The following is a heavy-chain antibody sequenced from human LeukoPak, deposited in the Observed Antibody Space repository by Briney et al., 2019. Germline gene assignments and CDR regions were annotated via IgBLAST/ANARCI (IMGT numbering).Heavy chain of an antibody. J-gene: IGHJ5*02. V-gene: IGHV3-7*01. CDR2: IKSDVSAK. D-gene: IGHD3-10*01. CDR1: GFSFSTYW. CDR3: ARGSQYGSFDP. Sequence: GGSLRLSCVAAGFSFSTYWMSWVRQAPGKGLEWVANIKSDVSAKDYVDSVKGRFTISRDNAKNSLYLQMNSLRAEDTAVYYCARGSQYGSFDPWGPGTLVTVSS.